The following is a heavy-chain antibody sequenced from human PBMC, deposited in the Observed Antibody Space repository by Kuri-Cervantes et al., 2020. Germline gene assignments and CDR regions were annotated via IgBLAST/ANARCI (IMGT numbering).Heavy chain of an antibody. CDR2: ISSSGSTI. V-gene: IGHV3-48*03. J-gene: IGHJ3*02. CDR1: GFTFSSYE. D-gene: IGHD4-17*01. Sequence: GESLKISCAASGFTFSSYEMNWVRQAPGKGPEWVSYISSSGSTIYYADSVKGRFTISRDNAKNSLYLQMNSLRAEDTAVYYCARVARDTDYGDYVGAFDIWGQGTMVTVSS. CDR3: ARVARDTDYGDYVGAFDI.